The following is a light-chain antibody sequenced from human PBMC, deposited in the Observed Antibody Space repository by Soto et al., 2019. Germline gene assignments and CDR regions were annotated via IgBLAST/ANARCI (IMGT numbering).Light chain of an antibody. J-gene: IGKJ3*01. Sequence: DIQMTQSPFSLSASLGDRVTIPGRARQSISDYLNWYQQKPGKGPTLLICAASSLQVGVPSRFSGSGSGTDFTLTISSLHPADFATYFCQQSHSAPFTFGPGPTVDI. V-gene: IGKV1-39*01. CDR2: AAS. CDR1: QSISDY. CDR3: QQSHSAPFT.